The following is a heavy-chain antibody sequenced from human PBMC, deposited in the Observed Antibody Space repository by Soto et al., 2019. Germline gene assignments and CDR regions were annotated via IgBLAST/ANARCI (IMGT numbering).Heavy chain of an antibody. J-gene: IGHJ4*01. CDR2: ISFDGSEK. CDR3: ARDPRTNFDFRRGYSAPDFFSX. D-gene: IGHD3-3*01. V-gene: IGHV3-30*03. Sequence: GGSLRLSCGVSGFNFKNHGMHWLRQAPGKGLEWVAFISFDGSEKFYSDSVEVRFSISRDDSKDTLHMQMTGLTREDTAMYFCARDPRTNFDFRRGYSAPDFFSXWGHGALVTVSX. CDR1: GFNFKNHG.